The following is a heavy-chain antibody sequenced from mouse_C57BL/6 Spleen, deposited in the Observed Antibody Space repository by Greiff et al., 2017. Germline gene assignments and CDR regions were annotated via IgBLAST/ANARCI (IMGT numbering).Heavy chain of an antibody. CDR3: ARGPGRGYCDV. D-gene: IGHD4-1*01. V-gene: IGHV1-59*01. CDR1: GYTFTSYW. J-gene: IGHJ1*03. Sequence: QVQLQQPGAELVRPGTSVKLSCKASGYTFTSYWMHWVKQRPGQGLEWIGVIDPSDSYTNYNQKFKGKATLTVDTSSSTANMQLSSLTSEDSAVYYCARGPGRGYCDVWGTGTTVTVSS. CDR2: IDPSDSYT.